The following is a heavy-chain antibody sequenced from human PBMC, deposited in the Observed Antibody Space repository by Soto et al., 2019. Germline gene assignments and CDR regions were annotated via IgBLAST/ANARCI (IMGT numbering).Heavy chain of an antibody. CDR2: IYYSGNP. D-gene: IGHD3-22*01. CDR1: GASISSGGYY. J-gene: IGHJ4*02. Sequence: SETLSLTCTVSGASISSGGYYWSWIRQHPGKGLEWIGNIYYSGNPNYNPTLKSRVSMSVDTSKKQFSLKMRSVTAADTAVYYCARVRYDSFAYYWLFWGQGTLVTVSS. CDR3: ARVRYDSFAYYWLF. V-gene: IGHV4-31*03.